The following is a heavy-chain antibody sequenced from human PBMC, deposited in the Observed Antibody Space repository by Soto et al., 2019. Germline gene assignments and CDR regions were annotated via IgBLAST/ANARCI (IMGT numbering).Heavy chain of an antibody. CDR2: INHSGST. CDR1: GGSLSDYS. J-gene: IGHJ4*02. CDR3: ARVWGYYFDY. V-gene: IGHV4-34*01. Sequence: SETLSLTCAVYGGSLSDYSWTWIRQPPGKGLEWIGEINHSGSTYYNPSLKSRVTISVDTSKNQFSLKLTSVTAADTAVYYCARVWGYYFDYWGQGTLVTVSS. D-gene: IGHD2-21*01.